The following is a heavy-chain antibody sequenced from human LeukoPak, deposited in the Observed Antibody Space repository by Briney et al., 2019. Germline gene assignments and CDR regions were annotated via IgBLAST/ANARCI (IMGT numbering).Heavy chain of an antibody. Sequence: PSETLSLTCAVSGGSISSGGYSWSWIRQPPGKGLEWIGYIYHSGSTYYNPSLKSRVTISVDRSKNQFSLKLSSVTAADTAVYYCAREADYYGEWGFDPWGQGTLVTVSS. D-gene: IGHD3-10*01. J-gene: IGHJ5*02. CDR3: AREADYYGEWGFDP. CDR1: GGSISSGGYS. CDR2: IYHSGST. V-gene: IGHV4-30-2*01.